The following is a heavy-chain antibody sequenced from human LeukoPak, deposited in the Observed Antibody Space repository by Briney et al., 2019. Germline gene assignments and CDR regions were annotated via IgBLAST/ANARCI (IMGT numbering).Heavy chain of an antibody. D-gene: IGHD1-26*01. V-gene: IGHV3-30-3*01. Sequence: GGSLRLSCAASGFTFSSYAMHWVRQAPGKGLEWVAVISYDGSNKYYADSVKGRFTISRDNSKNTLYLQMNSLRAEDTAVYYCARDRKGELLYYFDYWGQGTLVTVSS. J-gene: IGHJ4*02. CDR1: GFTFSSYA. CDR3: ARDRKGELLYYFDY. CDR2: ISYDGSNK.